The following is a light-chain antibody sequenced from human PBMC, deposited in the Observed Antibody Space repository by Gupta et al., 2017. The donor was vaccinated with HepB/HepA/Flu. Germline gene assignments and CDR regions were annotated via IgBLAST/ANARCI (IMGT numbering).Light chain of an antibody. CDR2: GAF. J-gene: IGKJ2*02. CDR3: QQSGSSRT. Sequence: IVLTQSPGTLSFSAGERATLSCRASQSVSSNYLAWYQQKPGQAPRLLIYGAFRRATDIPDRFSGSGSGTDFTLTISRLEPEDFAVYYCQQSGSSRTFGQGTKLEIK. V-gene: IGKV3-20*01. CDR1: QSVSSNY.